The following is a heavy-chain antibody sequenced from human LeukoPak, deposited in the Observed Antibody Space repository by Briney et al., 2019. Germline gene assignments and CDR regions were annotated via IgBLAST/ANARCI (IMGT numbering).Heavy chain of an antibody. CDR3: AILDGGFGESSMYAFDV. J-gene: IGHJ3*01. CDR2: ISDSGSST. V-gene: IGHV3-23*01. D-gene: IGHD3-10*01. CDR1: GFTFSSYG. Sequence: GGTLRLSCAASGFTFSSYGMSWVRQAPGKGLEWVSAISDSGSSTYFADSVKGRFTISRDNSKNTVYLQMNSLRAEDTALYHCAILDGGFGESSMYAFDVWGQGTMVIVSA.